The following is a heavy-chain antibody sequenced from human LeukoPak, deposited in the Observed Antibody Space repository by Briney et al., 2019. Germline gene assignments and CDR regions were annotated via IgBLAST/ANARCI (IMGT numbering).Heavy chain of an antibody. D-gene: IGHD6-19*01. CDR1: GFTFSNAW. V-gene: IGHV3-15*01. Sequence: GGSLRLSCAASGFTFSNAWMSWVRQAPGKGLEWVGRIKSKTDGGTTDYAAPVKGRFTISRNDSKNTLYLQMNSLKTEDTAVYYCTTWGIAVAGFDYWGQGTLVTVSS. J-gene: IGHJ4*02. CDR3: TTWGIAVAGFDY. CDR2: IKSKTDGGTT.